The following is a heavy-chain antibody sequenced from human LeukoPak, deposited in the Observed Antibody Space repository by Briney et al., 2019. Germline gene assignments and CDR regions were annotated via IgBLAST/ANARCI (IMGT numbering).Heavy chain of an antibody. Sequence: SETLSLTCTVSGGSISSSNYYWAWTRQPPGTGLEWIGGVYYNANTYYNPSLKGRVTVSAGMSKNQFSLKLNSLTAADTAVYYCVRHTHNPAFDPWGQGTLVTVSS. J-gene: IGHJ5*02. D-gene: IGHD1-14*01. V-gene: IGHV4-39*01. CDR2: VYYNANT. CDR3: VRHTHNPAFDP. CDR1: GGSISSSNYY.